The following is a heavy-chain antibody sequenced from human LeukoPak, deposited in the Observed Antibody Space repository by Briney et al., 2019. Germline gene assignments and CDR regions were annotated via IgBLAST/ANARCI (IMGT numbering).Heavy chain of an antibody. J-gene: IGHJ3*01. CDR2: IYYSGST. Sequence: SETLSLTCTVSGGSISSSSYYWGWIRQPPGKGLEWIGSIYYSGSTYYNPSLKSRVTISVDTSKNQFSLKLSSVTAADTAVYYCARVVYTVYGGAFDVWGQGTVVTVSS. V-gene: IGHV4-39*01. CDR3: ARVVYTVYGGAFDV. CDR1: GGSISSSSYY. D-gene: IGHD5/OR15-5a*01.